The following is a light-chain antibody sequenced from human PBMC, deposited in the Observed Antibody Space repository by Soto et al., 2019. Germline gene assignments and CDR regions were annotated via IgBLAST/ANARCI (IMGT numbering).Light chain of an antibody. V-gene: IGKV1-5*01. CDR2: GAS. CDR1: HSISGW. Sequence: DIQMTQAPPNVSASVGDRVTITCRASHSISGWLAWYQQKPGKAPKLLIYGASSLQTGVPSRFSGSGSGTEFTLSISSLQPDDVATYYCQHFNSYPWTFGQWTKVEIK. CDR3: QHFNSYPWT. J-gene: IGKJ1*01.